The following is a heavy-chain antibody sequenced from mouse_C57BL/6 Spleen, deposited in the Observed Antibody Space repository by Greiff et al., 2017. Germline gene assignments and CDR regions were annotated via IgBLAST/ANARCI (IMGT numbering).Heavy chain of an antibody. V-gene: IGHV1-42*01. Sequence: VQLKESGPELVKPGASVKISCKASGYSFTGYYMNWVKQSPEKSLEWIGEINPSTGGTTYNQKFKAKATLTVAKSSSTAYMQLKSLTSEESAVYYCARSLYSNYEGTYWGQGTLVTVSA. J-gene: IGHJ3*01. CDR3: ARSLYSNYEGTY. CDR1: GYSFTGYY. CDR2: INPSTGGT. D-gene: IGHD2-5*01.